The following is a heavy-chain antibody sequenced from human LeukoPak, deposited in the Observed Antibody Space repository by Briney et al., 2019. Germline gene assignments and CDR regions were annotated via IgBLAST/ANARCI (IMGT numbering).Heavy chain of an antibody. CDR3: ARDLVQLWSKDY. J-gene: IGHJ4*02. CDR2: ISSSGRNI. V-gene: IGHV3-48*03. Sequence: PGGSLRLSCAASGFTFSNYEFNWVRQAPGKGLEWVSYISSSGRNIYYADSVKGRFTISRDNAKNSLYLQMNSLRAGDTAVYYCARDLVQLWSKDYWGQGTLVTVSS. CDR1: GFTFSNYE. D-gene: IGHD5-18*01.